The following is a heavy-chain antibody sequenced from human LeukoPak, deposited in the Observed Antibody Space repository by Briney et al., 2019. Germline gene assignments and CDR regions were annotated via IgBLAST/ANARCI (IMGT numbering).Heavy chain of an antibody. CDR1: GGSITSSSYY. J-gene: IGHJ5*02. V-gene: IGHV4-39*07. CDR2: IYHSGST. D-gene: IGHD2-8*01. CDR3: ARGGVGYMRGWFDP. Sequence: SETLSLTCTVSGGSITSSSYYWGWIRQPPGKGLEWIGEIYHSGSTNYNPSLKSRVTISVDKSKNQFSLKLSSVTAADTAVYYCARGGVGYMRGWFDPWGQGTLVTVSS.